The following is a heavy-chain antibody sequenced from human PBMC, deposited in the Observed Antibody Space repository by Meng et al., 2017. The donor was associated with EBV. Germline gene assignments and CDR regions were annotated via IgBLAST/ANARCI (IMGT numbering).Heavy chain of an antibody. Sequence: QVELVRFAAEVKKPGSSVKVSCKTSGGPFRYYAISWVRQAPGQGLEWLGGFLPRLGAPNYAQKFHGRVKITADESTSTHYMDLSSLRSEDTAIYYCASESGRGYTPDYWGQGTLVTVSS. CDR2: FLPRLGAP. J-gene: IGHJ4*02. CDR1: GGPFRYYA. CDR3: ASESGRGYTPDY. V-gene: IGHV1-69*12. D-gene: IGHD3-10*01.